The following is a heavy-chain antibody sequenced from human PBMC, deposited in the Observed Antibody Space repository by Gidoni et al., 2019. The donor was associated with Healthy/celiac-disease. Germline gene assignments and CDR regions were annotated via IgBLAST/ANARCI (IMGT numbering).Heavy chain of an antibody. V-gene: IGHV3-33*01. CDR3: ARDKVVVAATPGWFDP. CDR2: IWYDGSNK. J-gene: IGHJ5*02. CDR1: GFTFSSYG. Sequence: QVQLVESGGGVVQPGRSLRLSCAASGFTFSSYGMHWVRQAPGKGLEWVAVIWYDGSNKYYADSVKGRFTISRDNSKNTLYLQMNSLRAEDTAVYYCARDKVVVAATPGWFDPWGQGTLVTVSS. D-gene: IGHD2-15*01.